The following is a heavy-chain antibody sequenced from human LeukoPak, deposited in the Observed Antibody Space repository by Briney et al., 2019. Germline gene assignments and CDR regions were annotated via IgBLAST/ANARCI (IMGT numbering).Heavy chain of an antibody. V-gene: IGHV5-51*01. CDR1: GYSFTSYW. CDR2: IYPGDSDT. D-gene: IGHD6-13*01. Sequence: GESLKISCKGSGYSFTSYWIGWVRQMPGKGLEWMGIIYPGDSDTRYSPSFQGQVTISADKSISTAYLQWSSLKASDTAMYYCARGGYSSYTYYYYYYMDVWGKGTTVTVSS. J-gene: IGHJ6*03. CDR3: ARGGYSSYTYYYYYYMDV.